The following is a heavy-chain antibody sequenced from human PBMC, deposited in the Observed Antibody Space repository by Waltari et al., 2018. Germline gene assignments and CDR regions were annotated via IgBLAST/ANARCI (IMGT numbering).Heavy chain of an antibody. D-gene: IGHD4-17*01. Sequence: QVHLVQSGAEVKKPGASVKVSGKASGYTFNGYYIQWVRRAPGQGLEWMGRINPNSGDTNYAQKFQGRVTLTRDTSINTAYMELSSLKSDDTAVYYCARDLGSDYGNRDYWGQGTLVTVPS. V-gene: IGHV1-2*06. J-gene: IGHJ4*02. CDR3: ARDLGSDYGNRDY. CDR1: GYTFNGYY. CDR2: INPNSGDT.